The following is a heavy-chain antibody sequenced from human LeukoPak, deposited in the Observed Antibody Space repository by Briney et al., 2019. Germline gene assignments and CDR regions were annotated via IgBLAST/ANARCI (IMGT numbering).Heavy chain of an antibody. CDR2: IYYSGST. CDR3: ASTRPYGDYGLDY. Sequence: SETLSLTCTVSGGSTSSSSYYWGWIRQPPGKGLEWIGSIYYSGSTYYNPSLKSRVTISVDTSKNQFSLKLSSVTAADTAVYYCASTRPYGDYGLDYWGQGTLVTVSS. J-gene: IGHJ4*02. V-gene: IGHV4-39*07. D-gene: IGHD4-17*01. CDR1: GGSTSSSSYY.